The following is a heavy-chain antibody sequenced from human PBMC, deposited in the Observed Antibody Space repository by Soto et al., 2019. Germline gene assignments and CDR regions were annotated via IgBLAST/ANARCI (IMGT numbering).Heavy chain of an antibody. CDR1: GFIFRSTA. D-gene: IGHD3-16*01. CDR2: ISGSGVST. CDR3: AAVMGSDYDYVWGSLTFDD. Sequence: EVELLESGGGLSPPGGSLRLSCAASGFIFRSTAMAWVRQAPGKGLEWVSHISGSGVSTYFSDSVKGRFTISRDNSNNTLYLQMNSLRDGDTAVYFCAAVMGSDYDYVWGSLTFDDWGQGTLVTVSS. J-gene: IGHJ4*02. V-gene: IGHV3-23*01.